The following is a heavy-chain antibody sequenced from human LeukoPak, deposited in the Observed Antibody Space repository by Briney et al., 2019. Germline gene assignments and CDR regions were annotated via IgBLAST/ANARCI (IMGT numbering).Heavy chain of an antibody. CDR2: IYHSGST. V-gene: IGHV4-30-2*01. J-gene: IGHJ4*02. CDR3: ARGRITGTYPFDY. CDR1: GGSISSGGYY. Sequence: TLSLTCTVSGGSISSGGYYWSWIRQPPGKGLEWIGYIYHSGSTYYNPSLKSRVTISVDRSKNQFSLKLSSVTAADTAVYYCARGRITGTYPFDYWGQGTLVTVSS. D-gene: IGHD1-7*01.